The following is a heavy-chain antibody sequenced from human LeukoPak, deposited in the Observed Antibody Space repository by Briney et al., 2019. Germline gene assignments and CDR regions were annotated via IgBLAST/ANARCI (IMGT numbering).Heavy chain of an antibody. V-gene: IGHV1-2*02. CDR2: INPNSSGT. J-gene: IGHJ4*02. D-gene: IGHD2-15*01. CDR3: ARSDVVVVTATTHFDY. CDR1: GYTFTAYY. Sequence: GASVKVSCKASGYTFTAYYIHWVRQAPGQGLGWMGWINPNSSGTNYAQNFQGRVTMTSDTSTYTTHMELSRLRSDDTAVYYCARSDVVVVTATTHFDYWGQGTLVTVSS.